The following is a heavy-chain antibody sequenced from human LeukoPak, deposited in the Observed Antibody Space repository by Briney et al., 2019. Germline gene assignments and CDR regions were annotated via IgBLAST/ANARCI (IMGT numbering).Heavy chain of an antibody. D-gene: IGHD3-10*01. J-gene: IGHJ3*02. CDR3: ARDSGRFDVFAI. Sequence: GGSLRLSCAASGFTVSTNYMSWVRQAPGKGLEWVSVIYSDGRTYYADSVKGRFTISRDNSKNTLYLQMNSLRAEDTAVYYCARDSGRFDVFAIWGQGTMVTVSS. V-gene: IGHV3-53*01. CDR1: GFTVSTNY. CDR2: IYSDGRT.